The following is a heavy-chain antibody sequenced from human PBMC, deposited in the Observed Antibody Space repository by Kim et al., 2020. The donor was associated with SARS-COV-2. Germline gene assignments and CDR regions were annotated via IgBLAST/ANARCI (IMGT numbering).Heavy chain of an antibody. CDR3: ARVTSDYAYYFDY. CDR2: IIPIFGTA. J-gene: IGHJ4*02. D-gene: IGHD4-17*01. Sequence: SVKVSCKASGGTFSSYAISWVRQAPGQGLEWMGGIIPIFGTANYAQKFQGRVTITADESTSTAYMELSSLRSEDTAVYYCARVTSDYAYYFDYWGQGTLVTVSS. V-gene: IGHV1-69*13. CDR1: GGTFSSYA.